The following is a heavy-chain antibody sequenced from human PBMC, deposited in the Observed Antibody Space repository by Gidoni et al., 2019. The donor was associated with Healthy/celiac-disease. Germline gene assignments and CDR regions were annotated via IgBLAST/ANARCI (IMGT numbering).Heavy chain of an antibody. J-gene: IGHJ2*01. D-gene: IGHD6-13*01. CDR1: GGPTSSYD. CDR3: PRGYGSSGWSPFDL. Sequence: EPGPGLVKPSETLCLTSTVSGGPTSSYDWSWIRQPAGKGREWIGRIDTSGSPNYNPSLKSQVTMSVDTSKNQFALKRSPVPAADTAVYSCPRGYGSSGWSPFDLLGRGTLVTVSS. CDR2: IDTSGSP. V-gene: IGHV4-4*07.